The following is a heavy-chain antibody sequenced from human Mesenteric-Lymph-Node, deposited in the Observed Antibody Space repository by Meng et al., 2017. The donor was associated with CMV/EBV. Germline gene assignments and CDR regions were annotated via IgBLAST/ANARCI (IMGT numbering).Heavy chain of an antibody. D-gene: IGHD2-15*01. V-gene: IGHV1-69*10. J-gene: IGHJ6*02. Sequence: FRNYAISWVRQAPGQGLEWMGGIIPIVSLTTYAQKFQGRVTINADTSTSTAYMELSSLRSEDTAVYYCARGPTVVVIPGPYHYAMDVWGQGTTVTVSS. CDR2: IIPIVSLT. CDR3: ARGPTVVVIPGPYHYAMDV. CDR1: FRNYA.